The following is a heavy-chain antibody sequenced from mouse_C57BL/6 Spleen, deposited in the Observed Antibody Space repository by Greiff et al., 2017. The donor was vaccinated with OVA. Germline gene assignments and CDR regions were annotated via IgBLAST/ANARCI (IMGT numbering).Heavy chain of an antibody. CDR1: GYTFTDYY. J-gene: IGHJ3*01. CDR3: ARGGSSGYSAWFDY. Sequence: EVKLQQSGPELVKPGASVKISCKASGYTFTDYYMNWVKQSPGKSLEWIGDINPNNGGTSYNQKFKGKATLTVDTSSSTAYMELRSLTSESCAVYECARGGSSGYSAWFDYWGQGTLVTVSA. V-gene: IGHV1-26*01. CDR2: INPNNGGT. D-gene: IGHD3-2*02.